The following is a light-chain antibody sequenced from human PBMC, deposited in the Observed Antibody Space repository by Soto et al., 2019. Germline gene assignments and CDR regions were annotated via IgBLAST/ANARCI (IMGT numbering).Light chain of an antibody. CDR2: EDN. CDR1: KLGNKY. CDR3: QAWDSSTASVV. Sequence: SSELTQPPSVSVSPGQTASITCSGDKLGNKYASWYQQKPGQSPVLVIYEDNKRPSGIPERFSGSNSGNTATLTISGTQAMDEADYYCQAWDSSTASVVFGGGTQLTVL. J-gene: IGLJ2*01. V-gene: IGLV3-1*01.